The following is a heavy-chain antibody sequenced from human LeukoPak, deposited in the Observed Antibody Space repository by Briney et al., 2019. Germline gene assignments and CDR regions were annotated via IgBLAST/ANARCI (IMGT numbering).Heavy chain of an antibody. CDR1: GFTVSSNY. J-gene: IGHJ3*02. D-gene: IGHD3-22*01. Sequence: PGGSLRLSCAASGFTVSSNYMSWVRQAPGKGLEWVSVIYSGGSTYYADSVKGRFTISRDNSKNTLYLQMNSLRAEDTAVYYCAKDQTHHYDSSGYSPDAFDIWGQETMVTVSS. CDR3: AKDQTHHYDSSGYSPDAFDI. CDR2: IYSGGST. V-gene: IGHV3-66*01.